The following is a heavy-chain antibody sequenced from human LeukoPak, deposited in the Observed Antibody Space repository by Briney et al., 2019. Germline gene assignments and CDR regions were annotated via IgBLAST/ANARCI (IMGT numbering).Heavy chain of an antibody. CDR3: ARQASHYDSSGYIPN. J-gene: IGHJ4*02. CDR1: GVSISSSSYD. Sequence: PSQTLSLTCTVSGVSISSSSYDWGWIRQPPGKGLEWIGSIYYSGSTYYNPSLKSRVTISVDTSKNQFSLKLSSVTAADTAVYYCARQASHYDSSGYIPNWGQGTLVTVSS. D-gene: IGHD3-22*01. V-gene: IGHV4-39*01. CDR2: IYYSGST.